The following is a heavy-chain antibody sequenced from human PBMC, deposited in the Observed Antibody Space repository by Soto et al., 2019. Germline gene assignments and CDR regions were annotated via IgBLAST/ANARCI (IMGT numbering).Heavy chain of an antibody. Sequence: PGGSLRLSCAASGFTFRNYAMHWVRQAPGKGLEWVVVISYDGSKKYYADSLEGRFTISRDNSNNTLYLQMNSLTDEDTAVYYCVRAPGSATVTTSYVDYWGQGTL. D-gene: IGHD4-17*01. V-gene: IGHV3-30*03. CDR2: ISYDGSKK. CDR1: GFTFRNYA. CDR3: VRAPGSATVTTSYVDY. J-gene: IGHJ4*02.